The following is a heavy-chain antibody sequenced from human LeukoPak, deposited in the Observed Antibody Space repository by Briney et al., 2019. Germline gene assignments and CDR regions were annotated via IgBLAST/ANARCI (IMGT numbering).Heavy chain of an antibody. CDR3: ARGERYDILTGYYI. Sequence: GSLGLSCAASGFTFRSYWMHWVRQAPGKGLGWVSRINSDGSSTSYADSVKGRFTISRDNAKNTLYLQMNSLRAEGTAVYYCARGERYDILTGYYIWGQGTLVTVSS. CDR2: INSDGSST. D-gene: IGHD3-9*01. J-gene: IGHJ4*02. CDR1: GFTFRSYW. V-gene: IGHV3-74*01.